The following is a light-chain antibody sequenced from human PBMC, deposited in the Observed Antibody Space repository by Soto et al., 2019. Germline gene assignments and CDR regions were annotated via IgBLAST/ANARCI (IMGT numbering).Light chain of an antibody. CDR2: EAS. CDR3: QQSTGCPPT. V-gene: IGKV1-12*01. CDR1: QGVSSW. J-gene: IGKJ1*01. Sequence: DIQMTQSPSFVSASVGDTVTLSCRASQGVSSWLAWYQVKPGRAPKLLIYEASSLESGVPSRFSGSGSGADFPRTITSLQPEDLATSYCQQSTGCPPTFGEGNKVEIK.